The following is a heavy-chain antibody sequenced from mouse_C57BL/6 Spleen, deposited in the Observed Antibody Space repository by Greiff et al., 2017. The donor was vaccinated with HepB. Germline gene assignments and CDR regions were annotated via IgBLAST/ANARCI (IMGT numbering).Heavy chain of an antibody. J-gene: IGHJ2*01. V-gene: IGHV5-9*01. Sequence: EVQRVESGGGLVKPGGSLKLSCAASGFTFSSYTMSWVRQTPEKRLEWVATISGGGGNTYYPDSVKGRFTISRDNAKNTLYLQMSSLRSEDTALYYCARNWAYYFDYWGQGTTLTVSS. CDR2: ISGGGGNT. CDR3: ARNWAYYFDY. CDR1: GFTFSSYT. D-gene: IGHD4-1*01.